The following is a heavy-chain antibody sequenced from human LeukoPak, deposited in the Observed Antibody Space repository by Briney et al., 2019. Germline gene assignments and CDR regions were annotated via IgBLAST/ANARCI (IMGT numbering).Heavy chain of an antibody. V-gene: IGHV1-24*01. CDR1: GYTLTELS. CDR2: FDPEDGET. Sequence: ASVKVSCKVSGYTLTELSMHWVRQAPGKGLEWMGGFDPEDGETIYAQKFQGRVTMTEDTSTDTAYMELSSPRSEDTAVYYCATAFRPIVVVPAAYAFDIWGQGTMVTVSS. D-gene: IGHD2-2*01. CDR3: ATAFRPIVVVPAAYAFDI. J-gene: IGHJ3*02.